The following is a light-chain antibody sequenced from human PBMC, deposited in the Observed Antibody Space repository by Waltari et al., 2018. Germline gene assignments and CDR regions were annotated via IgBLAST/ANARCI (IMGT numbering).Light chain of an antibody. Sequence: QSALTQPPSASGSPGPSVPISCPGTSSGVGGYNSFPWYQQHPGKAPKLMIYEVTRRPSGVPDRFSGSKSDNTASPTVSGLQAEDEAHYYCSSYADSNNFVVFGGGTKLTVL. CDR1: SSGVGGYNS. V-gene: IGLV2-8*01. J-gene: IGLJ2*01. CDR2: EVT. CDR3: SSYADSNNFVV.